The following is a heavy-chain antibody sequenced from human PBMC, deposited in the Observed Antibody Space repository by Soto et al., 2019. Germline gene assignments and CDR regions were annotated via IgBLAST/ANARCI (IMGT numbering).Heavy chain of an antibody. J-gene: IGHJ4*02. CDR1: GGSISSGDYY. V-gene: IGHV4-30-4*01. CDR3: ARLKGPLYYFDY. Sequence: QVQLQESGPGLVKPSQTLSLTCTVSGGSISSGDYYWSWVRPPPGKGLEWIGYIYYNGSTYYNPSLKSRVTISVDTSKNHFSLKLSSVTAADTAVYYCARLKGPLYYFDYWGQGTLVTVSS. CDR2: IYYNGST.